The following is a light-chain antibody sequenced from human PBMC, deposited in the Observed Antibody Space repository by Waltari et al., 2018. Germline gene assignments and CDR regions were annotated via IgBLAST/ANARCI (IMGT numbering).Light chain of an antibody. CDR3: QQYNSYPIT. V-gene: IGKV1-5*03. J-gene: IGKJ5*01. Sequence: DIQMTQSPSTVSASVGDRVNITVRASQTIVVWLAWYQQKPGKAPKLLIYQASSLESGVPSRFSGSGSGTEFTLTISSLQPDDFATYYCQQYNSYPITFGQGTRLEIK. CDR2: QAS. CDR1: QTIVVW.